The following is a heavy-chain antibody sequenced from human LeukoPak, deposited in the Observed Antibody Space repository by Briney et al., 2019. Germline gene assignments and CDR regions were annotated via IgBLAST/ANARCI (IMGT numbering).Heavy chain of an antibody. D-gene: IGHD3-10*01. CDR1: GGTFSTNA. V-gene: IGHV1-69*13. CDR2: IIPIFGTP. Sequence: ASVRVSCKASGGTFSTNAISWVRQAPGQGLEWMGGIIPIFGTPNYAQKFQDRVTFTADESTSTAYMELSSLRSEDTAVYFCARALRMVRAVESYSYYYMDVWGKGTTVTISS. CDR3: ARALRMVRAVESYSYYYMDV. J-gene: IGHJ6*03.